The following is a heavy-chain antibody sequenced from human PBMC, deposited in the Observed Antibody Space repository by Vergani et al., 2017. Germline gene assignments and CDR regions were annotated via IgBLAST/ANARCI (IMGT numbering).Heavy chain of an antibody. J-gene: IGHJ4*02. CDR3: ARGAQYCSSTICYTSPFDY. Sequence: QVQLQQWGAGLLKPSETLSLTCAVYGGSFSGYYWSWIRQPPGTGLEWIGEINHSGSTNYNPSLKSRVTISVDTSRNQFSLKLSSVTAADTAVYYCARGAQYCSSTICYTSPFDYWGQGTLVTVSS. V-gene: IGHV4-34*01. D-gene: IGHD2-2*02. CDR2: INHSGST. CDR1: GGSFSGYY.